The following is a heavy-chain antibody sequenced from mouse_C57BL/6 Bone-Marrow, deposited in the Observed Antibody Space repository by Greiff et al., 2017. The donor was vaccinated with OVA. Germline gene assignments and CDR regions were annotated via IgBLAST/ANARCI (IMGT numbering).Heavy chain of an antibody. CDR1: GFTFSSYA. CDR2: ISDGGSYT. Sequence: EVKVVESGGGLVKPGGSLKLSCAASGFTFSSYAMSWVRQTPEKRLEWVATISDGGSYTYYPDNVKGRFTISRDNAKNNLYLQMSHLKSEDTAMYYCASDRLWYNWYFDVWGTGTTVTVSS. J-gene: IGHJ1*03. V-gene: IGHV5-4*03. CDR3: ASDRLWYNWYFDV. D-gene: IGHD2-1*01.